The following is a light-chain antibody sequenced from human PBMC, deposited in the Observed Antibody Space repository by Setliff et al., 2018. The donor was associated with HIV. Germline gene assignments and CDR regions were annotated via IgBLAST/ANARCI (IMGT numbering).Light chain of an antibody. J-gene: IGLJ1*01. CDR3: CSYAGSHTFV. CDR2: DVI. CDR1: TSDVGGYNF. V-gene: IGLV2-11*01. Sequence: QSVLTQPRSVSGSPGQSVTISCTGTTSDVGGYNFVSWYQHHPGKALKLMIYDVIKRPSGVPDRFSGSKSGNTASLTISGLQAEDEADYYCCSYAGSHTFVFGTGTKVTVL.